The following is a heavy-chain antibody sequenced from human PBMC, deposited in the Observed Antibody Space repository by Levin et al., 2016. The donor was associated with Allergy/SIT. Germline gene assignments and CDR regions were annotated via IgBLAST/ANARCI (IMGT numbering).Heavy chain of an antibody. V-gene: IGHV3-48*02. Sequence: WIRQPPGKGLEWVSYISSSSSTIYYADSVKGRFTISRDNAKNSLYLQMNSLRDEDTAVYYCARGSPGGFGELSGYWGQGTLVTVSS. CDR2: ISSSSSTI. J-gene: IGHJ4*02. CDR3: ARGSPGGFGELSGY. D-gene: IGHD3-10*01.